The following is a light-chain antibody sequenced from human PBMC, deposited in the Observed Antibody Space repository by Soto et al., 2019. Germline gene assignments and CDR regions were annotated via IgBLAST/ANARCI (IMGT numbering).Light chain of an antibody. CDR3: QQYGSSPRT. V-gene: IGKV3-20*01. CDR2: DAS. J-gene: IGKJ1*01. CDR1: QSVTSSY. Sequence: EIVLTQSPDTLSLSPGERATLSCRASQSVTSSYLAWYHQKPGQAPRLLIYDASNRATGIPDRFSGSGSGTDFTLTISRLEPEDFAVYYCQQYGSSPRTFGQGTKVEIK.